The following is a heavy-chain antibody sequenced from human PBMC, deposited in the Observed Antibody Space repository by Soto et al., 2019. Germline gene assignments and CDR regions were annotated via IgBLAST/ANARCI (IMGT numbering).Heavy chain of an antibody. D-gene: IGHD2-2*01. CDR2: IDPKSGGT. CDR3: ARVSVHVPA. V-gene: IGHV1-2*02. Sequence: QLVQSGAEVKKPGASVRVSCKTSGPTFIAYYIHWVRQAPGQGLEWMGGIDPKSGGTTYEQKFLGSVTLTRDTSINTAYMVLNRLTADDTAVYYCARVSVHVPAWGQGTLITVSS. J-gene: IGHJ4*02. CDR1: GPTFIAYY.